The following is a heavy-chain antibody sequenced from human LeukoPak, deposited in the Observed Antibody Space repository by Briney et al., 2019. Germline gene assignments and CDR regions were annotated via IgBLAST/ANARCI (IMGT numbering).Heavy chain of an antibody. CDR2: IGSTGDT. J-gene: IGHJ4*02. V-gene: IGHV3-13*01. D-gene: IGHD6-13*01. CDR3: ARGVRSSSWYYFDY. Sequence: QPGGSLRLSCAASGFTFSSYDMHWVRHATGKGLEWVSAIGSTGDTYYPGSVKGRFTISRENAKNSLYLQMNSLRAGDTAVYYCARGVRSSSWYYFDYWGQGTLVTVSS. CDR1: GFTFSSYD.